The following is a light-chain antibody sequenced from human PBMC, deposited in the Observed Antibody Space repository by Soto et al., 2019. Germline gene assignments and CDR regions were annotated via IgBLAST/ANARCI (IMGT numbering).Light chain of an antibody. J-gene: IGKJ1*01. Sequence: VMTQSPATLSLSPGESATFSCRASQSVNSNLAWYQLKPGQPPRLLVYGASIRATDIQARFSGSGSGTEYTLTIRSLQSEDFGVYFCKQYDQWWTCGQGTKVDIK. CDR3: KQYDQWWT. CDR2: GAS. CDR1: QSVNSN. V-gene: IGKV3-15*01.